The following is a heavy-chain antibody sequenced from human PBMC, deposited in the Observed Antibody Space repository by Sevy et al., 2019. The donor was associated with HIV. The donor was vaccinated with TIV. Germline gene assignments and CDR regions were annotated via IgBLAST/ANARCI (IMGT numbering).Heavy chain of an antibody. V-gene: IGHV4-4*02. J-gene: IGHJ4*02. CDR2: IYHSGST. D-gene: IGHD5-18*01. CDR1: GGSISSSNW. CDR3: ARWSRQLWFDY. Sequence: GSLRLSCAVSGGSISSSNWWSWVRQPPGKGLEWIGEIYHSGSTNYNASIKSRVTISVDKSKNQFSLKLSSVTAADTAVYYCARWSRQLWFDYWGQGTLVTVSS.